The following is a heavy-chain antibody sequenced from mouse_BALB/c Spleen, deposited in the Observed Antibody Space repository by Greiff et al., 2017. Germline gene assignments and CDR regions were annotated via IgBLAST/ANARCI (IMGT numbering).Heavy chain of an antibody. Sequence: VQLQQPGAELVKPGASVKLSCKASGYSFTSYWMNWVKQRPGQGLEWIGMIHPADSETRYNQKFKDKATLTVDKSSSTAYMQLSSLTSEDSAVYYCERGGLRDYYAMDYWGQGTSVTVSS. CDR2: IHPADSET. V-gene: IGHV1-74*01. CDR1: GYSFTSYW. J-gene: IGHJ4*01. CDR3: ERGGLRDYYAMDY. D-gene: IGHD2-4*01.